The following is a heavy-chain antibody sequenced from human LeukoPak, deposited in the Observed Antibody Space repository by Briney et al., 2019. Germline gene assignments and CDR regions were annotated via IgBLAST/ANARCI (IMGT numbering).Heavy chain of an antibody. V-gene: IGHV3-30*18. D-gene: IGHD5-18*01. CDR3: AKGRGYSYHPNWDY. CDR1: GFTFSSYG. Sequence: GGSLRLSCAASGFTFSSYGMHWVHQAPGKGLEWVAVISYDGSNKYYADSVKGRFTISRDNSRNTLYLQMNSLRAEDTAVYYCAKGRGYSYHPNWDYWGQGTLVTVSS. CDR2: ISYDGSNK. J-gene: IGHJ4*02.